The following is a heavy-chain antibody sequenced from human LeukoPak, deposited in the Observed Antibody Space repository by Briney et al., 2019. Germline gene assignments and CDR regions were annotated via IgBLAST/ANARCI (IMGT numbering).Heavy chain of an antibody. Sequence: ASVKVSCKTSGYTFRDYEINWVRQAPGLGLEWVAWIHANSGKAGSAQKFQGRVTLTRDTSTETAFMELSGLTSAASATYFCARGHYGGNRYFDNWGQGTLVTVSS. CDR2: IHANSGKA. D-gene: IGHD4-23*01. J-gene: IGHJ4*02. CDR1: GYTFRDYE. CDR3: ARGHYGGNRYFDN. V-gene: IGHV1-8*01.